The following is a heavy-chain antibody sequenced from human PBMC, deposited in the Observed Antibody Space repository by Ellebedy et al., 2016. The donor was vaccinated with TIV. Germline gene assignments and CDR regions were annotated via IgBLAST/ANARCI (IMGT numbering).Heavy chain of an antibody. V-gene: IGHV1-69*13. CDR1: GGTFSSYA. J-gene: IGHJ4*02. CDR3: ARDNWNVFDY. D-gene: IGHD1-20*01. CDR2: IIPIFGTA. Sequence: SVKVSXXASGGTFSSYAISWVRQAPGQGLEWMGGIIPIFGTANYAQKFQGRVTITADESTSTAYMELSSLRSEDTAVYYCARDNWNVFDYWGQGTLVTVSS.